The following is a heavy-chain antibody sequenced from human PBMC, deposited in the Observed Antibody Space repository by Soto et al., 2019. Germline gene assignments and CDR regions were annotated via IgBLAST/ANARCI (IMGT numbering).Heavy chain of an antibody. CDR3: AREVERGIWLYY. CDR2: ISTSGSTI. V-gene: IGHV3-48*03. D-gene: IGHD3-16*01. J-gene: IGHJ4*02. CDR1: GFTFSSYE. Sequence: EVQLVESGGGFVQPGGSLRLSCAASGFTFSSYEMNWVRQAPGKGLEWGSYISTSGSTIYYADSLKGRFTISRDNAKNPLYLQIDGLSVEDTAVYYCAREVERGIWLYYWGQGTLLSVSS.